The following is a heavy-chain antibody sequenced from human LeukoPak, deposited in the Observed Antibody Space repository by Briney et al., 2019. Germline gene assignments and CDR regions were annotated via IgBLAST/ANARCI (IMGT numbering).Heavy chain of an antibody. J-gene: IGHJ4*02. CDR1: GFTFSSYW. D-gene: IGHD1-26*01. CDR2: INSDGSGT. V-gene: IGHV3-74*01. CDR3: AKAYSGSYGDYFDY. Sequence: GGSLRLSCAASGFTFSSYWMHWVRQAPGKGPVWVSRINSDGSGTSYADSVKGRFTISRDNAKNTLYLQMNSLRAEDTAVYYCAKAYSGSYGDYFDYWGQGTLVTVSS.